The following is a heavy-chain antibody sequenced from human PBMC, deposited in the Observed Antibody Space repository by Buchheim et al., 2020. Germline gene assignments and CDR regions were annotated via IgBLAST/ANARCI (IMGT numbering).Heavy chain of an antibody. CDR2: IYYSGST. Sequence: QLQLQESGPGLAKPSETLSLTCTVSGGSISSSSYYWGWIRQPPGKGLEWIGSIYYSGSTYYNPSLKSRVTISVDTSKNQFSLKLSSVTAADTAVYYCATRKKIAAQGIQHWGQGTL. J-gene: IGHJ1*01. CDR3: ATRKKIAAQGIQH. V-gene: IGHV4-39*01. D-gene: IGHD6-13*01. CDR1: GGSISSSSYY.